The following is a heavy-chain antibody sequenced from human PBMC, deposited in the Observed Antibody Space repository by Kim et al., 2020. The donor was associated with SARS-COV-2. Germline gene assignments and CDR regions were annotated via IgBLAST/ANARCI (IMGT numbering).Heavy chain of an antibody. CDR2: IYYSGST. V-gene: IGHV4-39*01. Sequence: SETLSLTCTVSGGSISSSSYYWGWIRQPPGKGLEWIGSIYYSGSTYYNPSLKSRVTISVDTSKNQFSLKLSSVTAADTAVYYCARLGIAAAGTSPPHFDYWGQGTLVTVSS. D-gene: IGHD6-13*01. CDR3: ARLGIAAAGTSPPHFDY. J-gene: IGHJ4*02. CDR1: GGSISSSSYY.